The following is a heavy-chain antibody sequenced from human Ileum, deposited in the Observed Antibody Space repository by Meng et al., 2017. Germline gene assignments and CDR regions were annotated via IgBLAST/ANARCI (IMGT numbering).Heavy chain of an antibody. Sequence: QLQLQESGPGLGKPSETLSTTCSVSGGSISSRTSYWGWIRQPPGMGLEWIVSFFYGGTTYYNPSLESRVTTSVDTSKSQFSLNLKSVSAADTAVYFCARHGAFRSHLDDWGQGTLVTVSS. CDR3: ARHGAFRSHLDD. V-gene: IGHV4-39*01. CDR2: FFYGGTT. J-gene: IGHJ4*02. D-gene: IGHD3-3*02. CDR1: GGSISSRTSY.